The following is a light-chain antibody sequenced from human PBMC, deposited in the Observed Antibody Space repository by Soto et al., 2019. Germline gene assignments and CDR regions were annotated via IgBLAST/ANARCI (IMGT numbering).Light chain of an antibody. J-gene: IGLJ1*01. V-gene: IGLV2-11*01. CDR3: CSYAGTYTFHV. CDR2: DVS. Sequence: QSALTQPRSVSGSPGQSVTISCTGTSNDVGGYNYVSWYQQHPGKAPKLMIYDVSKRPSGVPDRFSGSKSDITASLTISGLQAEDEADYYCCSYAGTYTFHVFGTGTKLTVL. CDR1: SNDVGGYNY.